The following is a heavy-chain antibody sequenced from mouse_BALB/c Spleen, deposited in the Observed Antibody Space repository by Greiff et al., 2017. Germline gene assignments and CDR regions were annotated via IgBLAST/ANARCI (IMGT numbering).Heavy chain of an antibody. V-gene: IGHV5-17*02. CDR3: ARARYYGFDY. CDR2: ISSGSSTI. J-gene: IGHJ2*01. D-gene: IGHD1-1*01. Sequence: EVKVVESGGGLVQPGGSRKLSCAASGFTFSSFGMHWVRQAPEKGLEWVAYISSGSSTIYYADTVKGRFTISRDNPKNTLFLQMTSLRSEDTAMYYCARARYYGFDYWGQGTTLTVSS. CDR1: GFTFSSFG.